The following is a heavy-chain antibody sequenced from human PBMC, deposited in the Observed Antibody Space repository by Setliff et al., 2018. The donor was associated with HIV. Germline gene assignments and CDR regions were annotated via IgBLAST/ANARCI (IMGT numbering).Heavy chain of an antibody. CDR2: ISSSSSTI. CDR1: GGDMGVHD. Sequence: SGGVSGGDMGVHDWSWIRQPPGKGLEWISYISSSSSTIYYADSVKGRFTISRDNAKNSLYLQMNSLRVDDTAVYYCARDGEYHQLFDCWGQGTLVTVSS. J-gene: IGHJ4*02. CDR3: ARDGEYHQLFDC. D-gene: IGHD2-2*01. V-gene: IGHV3-11*01.